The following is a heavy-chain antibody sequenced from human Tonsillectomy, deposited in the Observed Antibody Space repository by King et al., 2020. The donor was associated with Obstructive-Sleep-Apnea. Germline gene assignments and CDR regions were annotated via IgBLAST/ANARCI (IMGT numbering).Heavy chain of an antibody. CDR2: IDPSDSYA. V-gene: IGHV5-10-1*03. D-gene: IGHD3-10*01. CDR3: ARRDYYASGDAFDI. Sequence: VQLVESGAEVKKPGESLRISCKGSGYSFTNYWINWVRHMPGKGLEWMGKIDPSDSYATYSPSFQGHVTISADKSVTTAYLQWSSLKASDTAMYFCARRDYYASGDAFDIWGQGTMVTVPS. J-gene: IGHJ3*02. CDR1: GYSFTNYW.